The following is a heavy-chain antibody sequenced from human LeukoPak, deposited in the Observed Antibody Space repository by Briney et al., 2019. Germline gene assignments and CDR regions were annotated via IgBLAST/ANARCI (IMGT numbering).Heavy chain of an antibody. CDR3: ARVPYQLLYYYGMDV. J-gene: IGHJ6*02. V-gene: IGHV1-8*01. CDR2: MNPNSGNT. CDR1: GYTFTSYD. Sequence: GASVEVSCKASGYTFTSYDINWVRQATGQGLEWMGWMNPNSGNTGYAQKFQGRVTMTRNTSISTAYMELSGLRSEDTAVYYCARVPYQLLYYYGMDVWGQGTTVTVSS. D-gene: IGHD2-2*02.